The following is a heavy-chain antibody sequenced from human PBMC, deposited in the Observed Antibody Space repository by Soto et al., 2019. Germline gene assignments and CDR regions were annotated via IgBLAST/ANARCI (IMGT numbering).Heavy chain of an antibody. Sequence: SLRLSCAASGFTFGDYAMHWVRQGPGKGLEWVSGFKWNSGDVGYADSVKGRFPISRDNARNSLYLPMNSLRPEDTAVYYCAKDRSSGSPYYGMDFWGQGAMVTVSS. V-gene: IGHV3-9*01. D-gene: IGHD3-10*01. CDR2: FKWNSGDV. CDR1: GFTFGDYA. J-gene: IGHJ6*02. CDR3: AKDRSSGSPYYGMDF.